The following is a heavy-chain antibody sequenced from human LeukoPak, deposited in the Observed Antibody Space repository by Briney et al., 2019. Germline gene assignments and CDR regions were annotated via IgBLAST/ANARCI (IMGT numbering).Heavy chain of an antibody. V-gene: IGHV3-23*01. CDR1: GFTFSSYA. Sequence: PGGSLRLSCAASGFTFSSYAMGWVRQAPGKGLEWVSAISGSGGSTCYADSVKGRFTISRDNSKNTLYLQMNSLRAEDTAVYYWAKDDPAGTLVDWGQGTLVTVSS. J-gene: IGHJ4*02. D-gene: IGHD4/OR15-4a*01. CDR3: AKDDPAGTLVD. CDR2: ISGSGGST.